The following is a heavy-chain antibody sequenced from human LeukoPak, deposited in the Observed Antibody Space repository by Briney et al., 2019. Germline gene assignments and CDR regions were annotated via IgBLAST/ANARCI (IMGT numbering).Heavy chain of an antibody. Sequence: GSLRLSCAVSGFTFSNAWMSWVRQAPGKGLEWVGRIKSKTDGGTTDYAAPVKGRFTISRDDSKNTLYLQMNSLKTEDTAVYCTTAPIGFTMVRGLIITDFWGQGTLVTVSS. CDR2: IKSKTDGGTT. CDR1: GFTFSNAW. J-gene: IGHJ4*02. CDR3: TTAPIGFTMVRGLIITDF. V-gene: IGHV3-15*01. D-gene: IGHD3-10*01.